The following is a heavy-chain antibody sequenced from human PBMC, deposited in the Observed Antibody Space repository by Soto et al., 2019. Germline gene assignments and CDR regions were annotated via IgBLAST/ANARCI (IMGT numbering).Heavy chain of an antibody. CDR2: IYYSGST. CDR3: AREVYGDPRGGFDY. D-gene: IGHD4-17*01. J-gene: IGHJ4*02. V-gene: IGHV4-31*03. CDR1: GGSISSGGYY. Sequence: VQLQESGPGLVKPSQTLSLTCTVSGGSISSGGYYWSWICQHPGKGLEWIGYIYYSGSTYYNPCPKSRVTISVDTSKPQFSLKLSSVTAADTAVYYCAREVYGDPRGGFDYWGQVTLVTVAS.